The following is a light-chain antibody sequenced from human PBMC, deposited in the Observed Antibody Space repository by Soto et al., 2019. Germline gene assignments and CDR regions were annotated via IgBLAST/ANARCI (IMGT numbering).Light chain of an antibody. CDR1: SSDVGSYDY. CDR2: DVN. Sequence: QSALTEPGSVSVSTGQVAAFSSTENSSDVGSYDYVSWHQQHPGKAPKLIIYDVNNRPSGVPSRFSGSKSGNTASLIISGLQTEDEADYYCCAYSTSGTHVFGTG. CDR3: CAYSTSGTHV. V-gene: IGLV2-14*03. J-gene: IGLJ1*01.